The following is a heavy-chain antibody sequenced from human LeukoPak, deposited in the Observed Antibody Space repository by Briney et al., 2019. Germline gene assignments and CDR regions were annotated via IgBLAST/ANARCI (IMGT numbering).Heavy chain of an antibody. CDR2: ISGSGGNT. D-gene: IGHD6-13*01. J-gene: IGHJ4*02. CDR3: AKGLRGSSYDY. V-gene: IGHV3-23*01. CDR1: GFTFNNFA. Sequence: GGSLRLSCAASGFTFNNFAMSWVRQAPGKGLEWVSGISGSGGNTHYADSVKGRFTISRDNSKNTLYLQMNSLRAEDTAVYYCAKGLRGSSYDYWGQGTLVTVSS.